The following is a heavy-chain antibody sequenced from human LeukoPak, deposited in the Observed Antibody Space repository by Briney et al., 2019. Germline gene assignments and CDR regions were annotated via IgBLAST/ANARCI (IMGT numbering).Heavy chain of an antibody. CDR3: ARGHGYNWKAHYYYYGMDV. CDR1: GGSISSYY. J-gene: IGHJ6*04. CDR2: IYYSGST. V-gene: IGHV4-59*01. Sequence: TSETLSLTCTVSGGSISSYYWSWIRRPPGKGLEWIGYIYYSGSTNYNPSLKSRVTISVDTSENQFSLKLSSVTAADTAVYYCARGHGYNWKAHYYYYGMDVWGKGTTVTVSS. D-gene: IGHD1-1*01.